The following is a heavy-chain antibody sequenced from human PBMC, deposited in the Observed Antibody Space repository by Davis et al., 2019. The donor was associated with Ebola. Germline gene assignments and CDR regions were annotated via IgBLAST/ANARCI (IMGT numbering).Heavy chain of an antibody. CDR2: IVVGSGNK. CDR1: GFTFTSSA. Sequence: AASVKVSCKASGFTFTSSAIQWVRQARGQRLEWIGWIVVGSGNKNYAQKFQERVTLTRDMSTSTAYMELSSLRSEDTAVYFCAADPVVETRLGAFDIWGQGTMVTVSS. D-gene: IGHD2-15*01. CDR3: AADPVVETRLGAFDI. V-gene: IGHV1-58*02. J-gene: IGHJ3*02.